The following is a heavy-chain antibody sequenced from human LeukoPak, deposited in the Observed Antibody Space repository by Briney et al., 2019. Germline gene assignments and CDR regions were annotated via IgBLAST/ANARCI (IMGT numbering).Heavy chain of an antibody. CDR3: ARVVEDYYGSGSYTPHFDY. CDR1: GYTFTSYY. J-gene: IGHJ4*02. CDR2: INPSGGST. V-gene: IGHV1-46*01. D-gene: IGHD3-10*01. Sequence: ASVKVSCKASGYTFTSYYMHWVRQAPGLGLEWMGIINPSGGSTSYAQKFQGRVTMTRDTSTSTVYMELSSLRSEDTAVYYCARVVEDYYGSGSYTPHFDYWGQGTLVTVSS.